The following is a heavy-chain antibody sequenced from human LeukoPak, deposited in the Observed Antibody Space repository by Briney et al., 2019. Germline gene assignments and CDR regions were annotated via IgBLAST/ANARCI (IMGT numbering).Heavy chain of an antibody. V-gene: IGHV1-2*06. CDR3: ARDPLGYCSSTSCSDY. J-gene: IGHJ4*02. CDR2: INPNSGGT. Sequence: ASVKVSCKASGYTFTGYYMHWVRQAPGQGLEWMGRINPNSGGTNYAQKFQGRVTMTRDTSISTAYMKLSRLRSDDTAVYYCARDPLGYCSSTSCSDYWGQGTLVTVSS. CDR1: GYTFTGYY. D-gene: IGHD2-2*01.